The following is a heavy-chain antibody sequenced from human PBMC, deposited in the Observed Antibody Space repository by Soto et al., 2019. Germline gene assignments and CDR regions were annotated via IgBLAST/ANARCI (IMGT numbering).Heavy chain of an antibody. CDR2: ISSSSSTI. CDR3: ARDNTEYYDFWSGYSPMSYYFDY. J-gene: IGHJ4*02. V-gene: IGHV3-48*02. Sequence: GGSLRLSCAASGFTFSSYSMNWVRQAPGKGLEWVSYISSSSSTIYYADSVKGRFTISRDNAKNSLYLQMNSLRDEETAVYYCARDNTEYYDFWSGYSPMSYYFDYWGQGTLVTVSS. CDR1: GFTFSSYS. D-gene: IGHD3-3*01.